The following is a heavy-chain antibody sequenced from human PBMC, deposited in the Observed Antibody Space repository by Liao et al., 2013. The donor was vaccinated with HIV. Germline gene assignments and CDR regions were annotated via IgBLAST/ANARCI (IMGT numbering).Heavy chain of an antibody. J-gene: IGHJ6*03. CDR3: ARREFSDYYYYMDV. CDR1: GGSISSGDYY. CDR2: INHSGST. Sequence: QVQLQESGPGLVKPSQTLSLTCTVSGGSISSGDYYWSWIRQPPGKGLEWIGEINHSGSTNYNPSLKSRVTMSVDTSKNQFSLKLSSVTAADTAVYYCARREFSDYYYYMDVWGKGTTVTVSS. V-gene: IGHV4-30-4*08. D-gene: IGHD3-16*02.